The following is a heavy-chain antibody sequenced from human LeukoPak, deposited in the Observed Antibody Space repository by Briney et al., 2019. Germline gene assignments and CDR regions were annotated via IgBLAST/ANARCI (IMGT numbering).Heavy chain of an antibody. CDR2: IYYTGRT. Sequence: PSETLSLTCTVSGGSISSYCWNWIRQPPGKGLEWIGCIYYTGRTSYSPSLKSRVTISIDTSKNQFSLKLSSVTAADTAVYYCARGRPYSNFGEDYFDYWGQGTLVTVSS. J-gene: IGHJ4*02. CDR3: ARGRPYSNFGEDYFDY. V-gene: IGHV4-59*01. CDR1: GGSISSYC. D-gene: IGHD4-11*01.